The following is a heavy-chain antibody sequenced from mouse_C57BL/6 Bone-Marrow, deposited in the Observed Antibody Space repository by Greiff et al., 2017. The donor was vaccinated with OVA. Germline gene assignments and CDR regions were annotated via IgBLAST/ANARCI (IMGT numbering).Heavy chain of an antibody. CDR1: GFTFSSYG. CDR3: ARRAFDY. V-gene: IGHV5-6*01. CDR2: ISSGGSYT. J-gene: IGHJ2*01. Sequence: EVQRVESGGDLVKPGGSLKLSCAASGFTFSSYGMSWVRQTPDKRLEWVATISSGGSYTYYPDSAKGRFTISIDNAKNTLYLQMSSLKSEDTAMYYCARRAFDYWGQGTTLSVSS.